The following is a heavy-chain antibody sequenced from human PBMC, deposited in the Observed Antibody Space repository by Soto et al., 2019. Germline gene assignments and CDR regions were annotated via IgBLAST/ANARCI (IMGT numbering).Heavy chain of an antibody. Sequence: PSETLSLTGAVSGASIGSGGWWSWVRQPPGKGLEWIAEIFHDGNTNYSPSLKSRVTISVDKSQNKFSLNVYSVTAADTAVYYCARAGTTTVTSFDYCGQGTLVTVSS. CDR2: IFHDGNT. V-gene: IGHV4-4*02. D-gene: IGHD4-17*01. CDR1: GASIGSGGW. J-gene: IGHJ4*02. CDR3: ARAGTTTVTSFDY.